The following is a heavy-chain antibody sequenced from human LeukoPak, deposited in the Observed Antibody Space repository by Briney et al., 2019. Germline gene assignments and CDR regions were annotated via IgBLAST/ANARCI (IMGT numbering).Heavy chain of an antibody. CDR1: GYTFTSYY. J-gene: IGHJ3*02. V-gene: IGHV1-46*01. CDR2: INPSGGST. CDR3: AIGFRDDYRSDAFDI. D-gene: IGHD5-24*01. Sequence: ASVKVSCKASGYTFTSYYMHWVRQAPGQGLEWMGIINPSGGSTSYAQKFQGRVTMTRDMSTSTVYMELSSLRSEDTAVYYCAIGFRDDYRSDAFDIWGQGTMVTVSS.